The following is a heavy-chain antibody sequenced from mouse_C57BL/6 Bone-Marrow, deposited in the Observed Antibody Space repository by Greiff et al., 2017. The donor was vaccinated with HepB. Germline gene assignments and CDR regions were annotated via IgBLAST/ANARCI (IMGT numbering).Heavy chain of an antibody. CDR2: IRLKSDNYAT. CDR1: GFTFSNYW. CDR3: TTVVAPMDY. Sequence: EVQGVESGGGLVQPGGSMKLSCVASGFTFSNYWMNWVRQSPEKGLEWVAQIRLKSDNYATHYAESVKGRFTISRDDSKSSVYLQMNNLRAEDTGIYYLTTVVAPMDYWGQGTSVTVSS. J-gene: IGHJ4*01. D-gene: IGHD1-1*01. V-gene: IGHV6-3*01.